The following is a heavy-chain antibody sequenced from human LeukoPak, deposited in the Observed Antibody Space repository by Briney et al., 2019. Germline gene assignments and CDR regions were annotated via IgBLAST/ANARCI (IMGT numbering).Heavy chain of an antibody. V-gene: IGHV1-69*04. CDR2: IIPIFGIA. CDR3: ARDPVTTRFDP. CDR1: GGTFSSYA. Sequence: GASVKVSCKASGGTFSSYAISWVRQAPGQGLEWMGRIIPIFGIANYAQKFQGRVTITADKYTSTAYMELSSLRSEDTAVYYCARDPVTTRFDPWGQGTLVTVSS. D-gene: IGHD4-17*01. J-gene: IGHJ5*02.